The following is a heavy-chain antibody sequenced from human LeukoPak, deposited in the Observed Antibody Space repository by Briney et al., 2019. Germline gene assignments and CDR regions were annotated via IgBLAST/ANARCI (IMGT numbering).Heavy chain of an antibody. J-gene: IGHJ3*02. CDR1: GFTFSSYG. CDR3: ARDGQLWTPERYNDPFDI. CDR2: ISGSGGST. D-gene: IGHD5-18*01. Sequence: GGSLRPSCAASGFTFSSYGMSWVRQAPGKGLGWVSAISGSGGSTYYADSVKGRFTISRDNAKNSLYLQMNSLRAEDTAVYYCARDGQLWTPERYNDPFDIWGQGTMVTVSS. V-gene: IGHV3-23*01.